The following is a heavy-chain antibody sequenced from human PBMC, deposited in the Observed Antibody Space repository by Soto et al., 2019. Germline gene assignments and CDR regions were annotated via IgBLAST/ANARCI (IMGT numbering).Heavy chain of an antibody. V-gene: IGHV1-2*02. D-gene: IGHD3-9*01. J-gene: IGHJ5*02. CDR1: GYTFTGYY. Sequence: SVKVSFKASGYTFTGYYMHWVRQAPGQGLEWMGWINPNSGGTNYAQKFQGRVTMTRDTSISTVYMELSRLRSDDTAVYYCARVGYDILTGYPHWFDPWGQGTLVTVSS. CDR3: ARVGYDILTGYPHWFDP. CDR2: INPNSGGT.